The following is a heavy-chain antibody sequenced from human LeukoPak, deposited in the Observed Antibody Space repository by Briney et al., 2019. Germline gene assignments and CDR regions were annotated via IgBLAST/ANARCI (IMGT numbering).Heavy chain of an antibody. D-gene: IGHD2-15*01. CDR1: GFTFSIYS. V-gene: IGHV3-48*01. CDR2: ISTSSTTI. Sequence: PGGSLRLSCAASGFTFSIYSMSWVRQAPGKGLEWLSYISTSSTTIYYADSVKGRFTISRDDARNSLSLQMNSLRADDTAVYYCAKEMVYCTGGSCYRWFDSWGQGTLVTVSS. J-gene: IGHJ5*01. CDR3: AKEMVYCTGGSCYRWFDS.